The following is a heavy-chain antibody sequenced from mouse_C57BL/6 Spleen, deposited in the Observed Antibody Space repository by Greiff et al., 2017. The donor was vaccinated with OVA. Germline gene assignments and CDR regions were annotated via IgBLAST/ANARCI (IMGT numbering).Heavy chain of an antibody. J-gene: IGHJ2*01. CDR2: IYPRSGNT. CDR1: GYTFTSYG. Sequence: QVQLKQSGAELARPGASVKLSCKASGYTFTSYGISWVKQRTGQGLEWIGEIYPRSGNTYYNEKFKGKATLTADKSSSTAYMELRSLTSEDSAVYFCARLEDYSNSLDYWGQGTTLTVSS. D-gene: IGHD2-5*01. CDR3: ARLEDYSNSLDY. V-gene: IGHV1-81*01.